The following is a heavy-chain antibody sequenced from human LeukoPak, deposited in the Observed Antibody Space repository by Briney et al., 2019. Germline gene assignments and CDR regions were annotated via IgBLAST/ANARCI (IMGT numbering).Heavy chain of an antibody. CDR1: GGSISSSSYY. CDR3: ARHVAHDYGDYTAYWFDP. CDR2: IYYSGST. Sequence: SETLSLTCTVPGGSISSSSYYWGWIRQPPGKGLEWIGSIYYSGSTYYNPSLKSRVTISVDTSKNQFSLKLSSVTAADTAVYYCARHVAHDYGDYTAYWFDPWGQGTLVTVSS. D-gene: IGHD4-17*01. V-gene: IGHV4-39*01. J-gene: IGHJ5*02.